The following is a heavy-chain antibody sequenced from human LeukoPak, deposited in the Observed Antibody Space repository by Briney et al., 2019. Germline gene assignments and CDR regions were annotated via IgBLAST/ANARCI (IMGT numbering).Heavy chain of an antibody. CDR2: IHHSGSI. CDR1: GVSISSNLW. J-gene: IGHJ4*02. CDR3: ARGGDRSFDY. V-gene: IGHV4-4*02. Sequence: PSETLSLTCAVSGVSISSNLWWTWVRQPPGKGLEWIAEIHHSGSINYDPSLKSRVTISVDKAKNQFSLNLNSVTAADTAVYYCARGGDRSFDYWGQGTLVTVSS. D-gene: IGHD3-10*01.